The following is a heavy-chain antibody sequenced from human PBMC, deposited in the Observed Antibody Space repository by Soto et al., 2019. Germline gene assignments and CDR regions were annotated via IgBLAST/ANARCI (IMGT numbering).Heavy chain of an antibody. V-gene: IGHV4-30-4*01. J-gene: IGHJ6*02. CDR1: GGSISSGDYY. CDR2: IYYSGST. D-gene: IGHD3-10*01. Sequence: PSETLSLTCTVSGGSISSGDYYWSWIRQPPGKGLEWIGYIYYSGSTYYNPSLKSRVTISVDTSKNQFSLKLSSVTAADTAVYYCARDRSMVRPTTYYYYYYGMDVWGQGTTVTVSS. CDR3: ARDRSMVRPTTYYYYYYGMDV.